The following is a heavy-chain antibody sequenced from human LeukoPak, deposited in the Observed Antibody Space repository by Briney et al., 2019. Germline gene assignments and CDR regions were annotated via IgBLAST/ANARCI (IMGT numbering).Heavy chain of an antibody. CDR1: GFTFSSYG. CDR2: ISGSGGST. D-gene: IGHD3-22*01. V-gene: IGHV3-23*01. J-gene: IGHJ3*02. Sequence: PGGSLRLSCAASGFTFSSYGMSWVRQAPGKGLEWVSAISGSGGSTYYADSVKGRFTISRDNSKNTLYLQMNSLRAEDTAVYYCERRYYYDSSGAAFDIWGQGTMVTVSS. CDR3: ERRYYYDSSGAAFDI.